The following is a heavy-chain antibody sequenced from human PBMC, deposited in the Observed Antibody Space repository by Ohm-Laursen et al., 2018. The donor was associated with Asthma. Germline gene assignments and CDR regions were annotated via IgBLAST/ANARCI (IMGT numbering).Heavy chain of an antibody. CDR1: GFTFSSYG. CDR2: ISKSTRTI. Sequence: SLRLSCAASGFTFSSYGMHWVRQAPGKGLEWVSYISKSTRTIKYADSVKGRFTISRDNSKNTLYLQMNSLRAEDTAVYYCAKAYGEAFDIWGQGTMVTVSS. D-gene: IGHD4-17*01. J-gene: IGHJ3*02. CDR3: AKAYGEAFDI. V-gene: IGHV3-48*01.